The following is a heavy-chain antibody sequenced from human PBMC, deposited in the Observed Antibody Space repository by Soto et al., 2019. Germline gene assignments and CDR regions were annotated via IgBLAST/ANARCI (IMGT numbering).Heavy chain of an antibody. D-gene: IGHD3-10*01. Sequence: GGSLRLSCAASGFTFSSYWMHWVRQAPGKGLVWVSRINSDGSSTSYADSVKGRFTISRDNAKNTLYLQMNSLRAEDTAVYYCARGLGVRGPFGDYYYYMDVWGKGTTVTVSS. CDR2: INSDGSST. V-gene: IGHV3-74*01. CDR1: GFTFSSYW. J-gene: IGHJ6*03. CDR3: ARGLGVRGPFGDYYYYMDV.